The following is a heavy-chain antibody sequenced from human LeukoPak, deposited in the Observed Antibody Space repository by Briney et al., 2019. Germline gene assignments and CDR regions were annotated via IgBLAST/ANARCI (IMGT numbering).Heavy chain of an antibody. D-gene: IGHD5-12*01. V-gene: IGHV1-69*05. CDR2: IIPIFGTA. CDR1: GGTFSSYA. CDR3: ARDKGGYTMLFDI. J-gene: IGHJ3*02. Sequence: SVKVSCKASGGTFSSYAISWVRQAPGQGLEWMGRIIPIFGTANYAQKFQGRVTITTDESTSTAYMELSSPRSEDTAVYYCARDKGGYTMLFDIWGQGTMVTVSS.